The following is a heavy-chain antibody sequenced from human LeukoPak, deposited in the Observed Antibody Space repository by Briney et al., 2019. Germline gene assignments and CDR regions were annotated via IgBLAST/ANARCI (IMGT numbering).Heavy chain of an antibody. Sequence: GGSLRLSCAASGFTVSSNYMSWVRQAPGKGLEWVSVIYSGGSTYYADSVKGRFTISRDNSKNTLYLQMNSLRAEDTAVYYCARDFLHHSYSGFDIWGQGTMVTVSS. CDR1: GFTVSSNY. CDR2: IYSGGST. V-gene: IGHV3-53*01. D-gene: IGHD1-26*01. J-gene: IGHJ3*02. CDR3: ARDFLHHSYSGFDI.